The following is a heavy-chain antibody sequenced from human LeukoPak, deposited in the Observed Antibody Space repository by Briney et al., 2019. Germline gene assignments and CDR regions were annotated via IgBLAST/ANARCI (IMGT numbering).Heavy chain of an antibody. CDR3: ARFGIFYDMDV. D-gene: IGHD3-16*01. CDR1: GGSISGYY. Sequence: SETLSLTCTVSGGSISGYYWTWTRQPLGKGLEWIGQIHYSGKADYNPSLRSRITISVDTSKNKMFLKLSSVTAADTAVYYCARFGIFYDMDVWGRGTTVTVSS. J-gene: IGHJ6*02. V-gene: IGHV4-59*01. CDR2: IHYSGKA.